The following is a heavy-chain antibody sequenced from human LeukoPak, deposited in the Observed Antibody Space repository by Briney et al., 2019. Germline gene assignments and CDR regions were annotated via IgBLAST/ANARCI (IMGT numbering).Heavy chain of an antibody. J-gene: IGHJ2*01. CDR3: ARDRNYWYFDL. CDR2: VHASGST. CDR1: GGALSSESYY. Sequence: SETLSLTCSVSGGALSSESYYWNGIRQAVERVLGWIGRVHASGSTNYNPSLKGRVSISIDSTKKHFSLELTSVTAADTAVYYCARDRNYWYFDLWGRGALVAVSS. V-gene: IGHV4-61*02.